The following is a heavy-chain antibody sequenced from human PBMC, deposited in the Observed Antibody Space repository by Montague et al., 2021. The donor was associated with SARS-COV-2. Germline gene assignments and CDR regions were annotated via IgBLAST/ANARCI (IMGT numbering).Heavy chain of an antibody. CDR3: VRDTGSAQAGFDS. J-gene: IGHJ4*02. CDR2: TNYRSQWPS. D-gene: IGHD1-14*01. V-gene: IGHV6-1*01. CDR1: GDSVWSNTAA. Sequence: CAISGDSVWSNTAAWHWIRQSPSGGLEWLGRTNYRSQWPSDSATSVEGRISFDPDISKNQFFLHLRSVTPEDTAVYYCVRDTGSAQAGFDSWGQGTLVTVSS.